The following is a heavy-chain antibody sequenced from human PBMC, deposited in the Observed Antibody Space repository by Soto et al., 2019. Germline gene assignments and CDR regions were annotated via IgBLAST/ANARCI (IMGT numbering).Heavy chain of an antibody. D-gene: IGHD2-2*01. CDR2: ISSSSSYI. Sequence: EVQLVESGGGLVKPGGSLRLSCAASGFTFSSYSMNWVRQAPGKGLEWVSSISSSSSYIYYADSVKGRFTISRDNAKNSLYLQMNSLRAEDTAVYYCARDPVLVPAATLYYYYGMDVWGQGTTVTVSS. CDR1: GFTFSSYS. J-gene: IGHJ6*02. V-gene: IGHV3-21*01. CDR3: ARDPVLVPAATLYYYYGMDV.